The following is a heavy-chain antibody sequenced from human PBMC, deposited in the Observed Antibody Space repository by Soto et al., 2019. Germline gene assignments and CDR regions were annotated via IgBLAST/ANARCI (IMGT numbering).Heavy chain of an antibody. D-gene: IGHD5-18*01. CDR2: IKSKTDGGTT. Sequence: GGSLRLSCAASGFTFSNAWMNWVRQAPGKGLEWVGRIKSKTDGGTTDYAAPVKGRFTISRDDSKNTLYLQMNSLKTEDTAVYYCTTDLLGIQLWPDYYYYGMDVWGQGTTVTVSS. J-gene: IGHJ6*02. CDR1: GFTFSNAW. CDR3: TTDLLGIQLWPDYYYYGMDV. V-gene: IGHV3-15*07.